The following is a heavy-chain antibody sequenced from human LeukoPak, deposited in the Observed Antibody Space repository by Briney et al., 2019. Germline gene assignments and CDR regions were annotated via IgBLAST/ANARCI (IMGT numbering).Heavy chain of an antibody. V-gene: IGHV3-66*02. D-gene: IGHD1-1*01. CDR1: GFTVSSNY. CDR3: ARADTTGYFDY. Sequence: GGSLRLSCAASGFTVSSNYMSWVRQAPGKGLEWVSVIYSGGSTYYADSAKGRFTISRDNSKNTLYLQMNSLRAEDTAVYYCARADTTGYFDYWGQGTLVTVSS. J-gene: IGHJ4*02. CDR2: IYSGGST.